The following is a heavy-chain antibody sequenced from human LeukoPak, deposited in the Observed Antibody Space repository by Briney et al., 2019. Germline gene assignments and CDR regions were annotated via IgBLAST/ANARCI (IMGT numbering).Heavy chain of an antibody. CDR2: IYHSASP. D-gene: IGHD5-18*01. Sequence: PSETLSLTCTVYGYSISSGYYWCCIRQPPGKGLEWIGSIYHSASPFYKPSMKSRVTISVDTSKNQFSLKLSSVTAADTAVYYCAGDLPNTAMVTWGQGTLVTVSS. V-gene: IGHV4-38-2*02. CDR3: AGDLPNTAMVT. CDR1: GYSISSGYY. J-gene: IGHJ4*02.